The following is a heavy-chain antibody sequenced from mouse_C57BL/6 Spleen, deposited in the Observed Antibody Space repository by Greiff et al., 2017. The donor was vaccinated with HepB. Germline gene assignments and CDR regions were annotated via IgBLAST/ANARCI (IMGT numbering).Heavy chain of an antibody. D-gene: IGHD1-1*01. J-gene: IGHJ1*03. CDR1: DYTFTSYW. Sequence: QVHVKQPGAELVMPGASVKLSCKASDYTFTSYWMHWVKQRPGQGLEWIGEIDPSDSYTNYNQKFKGKSTLTVDKSSSTAYMQLSSLTSEDSAVYYCARYGGKRYFDVWGTGTTVTVSS. CDR3: ARYGGKRYFDV. CDR2: IDPSDSYT. V-gene: IGHV1-69*01.